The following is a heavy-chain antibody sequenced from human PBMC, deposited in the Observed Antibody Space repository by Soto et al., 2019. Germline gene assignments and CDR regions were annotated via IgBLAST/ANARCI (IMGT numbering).Heavy chain of an antibody. V-gene: IGHV4-61*03. Sequence: SETLSLTCAVSGGSVGSGSYYWSWIWQPLGKGLEWIGYIYYSGNTDYNPSLRGRASISVNKAKNHFSLQLTSVTAADTAIYYCARDSVLAYYSRHRNPYWFDPWGQGTLVTVSS. CDR3: ARDSVLAYYSRHRNPYWFDP. D-gene: IGHD3-10*01. CDR2: IYYSGNT. CDR1: GGSVGSGSYY. J-gene: IGHJ5*02.